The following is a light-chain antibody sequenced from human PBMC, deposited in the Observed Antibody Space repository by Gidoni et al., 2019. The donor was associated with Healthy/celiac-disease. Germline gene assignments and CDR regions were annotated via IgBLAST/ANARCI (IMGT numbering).Light chain of an antibody. CDR2: GAS. CDR3: QQFGSSPLT. J-gene: IGKJ4*01. Sequence: EIVLTQSPGTLSLSPGERATLSCRASQSVSSSYLAWYQQKPGQAPRLLISGASSRATGIPDRFSGSGSGTDFTLTISRLEPEDFAVYYCQQFGSSPLTFGGXTKVEIK. V-gene: IGKV3-20*01. CDR1: QSVSSSY.